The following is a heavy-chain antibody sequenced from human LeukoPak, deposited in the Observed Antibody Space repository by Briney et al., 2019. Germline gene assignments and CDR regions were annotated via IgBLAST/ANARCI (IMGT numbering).Heavy chain of an antibody. Sequence: GGSLRLSCAASGFTFSSYAMHWVRQAPGKGLEWVAVISYDGSNKYYADSVKGRFTISRDNSKNTLYLQMNSLRAEDTAVYYCAASYYDFWSGSGYMDVWGKGTTVTVSS. V-gene: IGHV3-30-3*01. D-gene: IGHD3-3*01. J-gene: IGHJ6*03. CDR2: ISYDGSNK. CDR3: AASYYDFWSGSGYMDV. CDR1: GFTFSSYA.